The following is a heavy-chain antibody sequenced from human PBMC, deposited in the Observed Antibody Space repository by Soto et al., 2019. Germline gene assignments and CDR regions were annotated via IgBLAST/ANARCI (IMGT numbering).Heavy chain of an antibody. Sequence: GASVKVSCKASGYTFTSHAMHWVRQAPGQRLEWMGWINAGNGNTKYSQKFQGRVTITRDTSASTAYMELSSLRSEDTAVYYCARGGGMTTVISYNWFAPWGQGTLVTVSS. CDR2: INAGNGNT. CDR1: GYTFTSHA. J-gene: IGHJ5*02. D-gene: IGHD4-4*01. V-gene: IGHV1-3*01. CDR3: ARGGGMTTVISYNWFAP.